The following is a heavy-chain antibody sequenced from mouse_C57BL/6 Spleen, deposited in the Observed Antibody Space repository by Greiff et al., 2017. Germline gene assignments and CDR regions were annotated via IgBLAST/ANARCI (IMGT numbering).Heavy chain of an antibody. Sequence: EVHLVESGAELVRPGASVKLSCTASGFNIKDDYMHWVKQRPEQGLEWIGWIDPENGDTEYASKFQGKATITADTSSNTAYLQLSSLTSEDTAVYYCTTGDWYFDVWGTGTTVTVSS. J-gene: IGHJ1*03. V-gene: IGHV14-4*01. CDR3: TTGDWYFDV. CDR2: IDPENGDT. CDR1: GFNIKDDY.